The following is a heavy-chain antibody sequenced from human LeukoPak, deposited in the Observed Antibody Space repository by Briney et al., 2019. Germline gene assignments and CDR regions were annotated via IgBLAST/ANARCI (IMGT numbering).Heavy chain of an antibody. CDR3: ARDQGSSYDGNHDAFDI. CDR1: GGSISSSSYY. Sequence: PSETLSLTCTVSGGSISSSSYYWGWIRQPPGKGLEWIGRIYTSGSTNYNPSLKSRVTISVDTSKNQFSLKLSSVTAADTAVYYCARDQGSSYDGNHDAFDIWGQGTMVTVSS. V-gene: IGHV4-61*02. CDR2: IYTSGST. J-gene: IGHJ3*02. D-gene: IGHD3-16*01.